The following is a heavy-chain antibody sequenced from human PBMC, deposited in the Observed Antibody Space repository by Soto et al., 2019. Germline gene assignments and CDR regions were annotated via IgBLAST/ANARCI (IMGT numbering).Heavy chain of an antibody. J-gene: IGHJ6*02. V-gene: IGHV3-21*01. Sequence: EVQLVESGGGLVKPGGSLRLSCAASGFTFSSYSMNWVRQAPGKGLEWVSSISSSSSYIYYADSVKGRFTISRDNAKNSLYLQMNSLRAEDTAVYYCASPFSDYYYYYGMDVWGQGTTVTVSS. CDR2: ISSSSSYI. D-gene: IGHD3-3*02. CDR1: GFTFSSYS. CDR3: ASPFSDYYYYYGMDV.